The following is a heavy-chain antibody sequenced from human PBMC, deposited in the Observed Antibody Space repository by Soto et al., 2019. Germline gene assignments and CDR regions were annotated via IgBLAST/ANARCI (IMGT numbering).Heavy chain of an antibody. CDR2: INSDGSST. Sequence: EVQLVESGGGLVQPGGSLRLSCAASGFTFSSYWMHWVRQAPGKGLVWVSRINSDGSSTSYADSVKGRFTISRDNAKNTLYLQMNSLRAEDTAVYYCARDYTVVTPRYYYGMDVWGQGTTVTVSS. J-gene: IGHJ6*02. V-gene: IGHV3-74*01. CDR1: GFTFSSYW. CDR3: ARDYTVVTPRYYYGMDV. D-gene: IGHD2-21*02.